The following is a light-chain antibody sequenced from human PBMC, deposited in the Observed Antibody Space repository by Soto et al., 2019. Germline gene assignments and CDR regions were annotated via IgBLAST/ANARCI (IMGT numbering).Light chain of an antibody. CDR1: QSISTY. CDR3: QQYGSSRT. J-gene: IGKJ1*01. CDR2: AAS. V-gene: IGKV1-39*01. Sequence: DIQMTQSPSSLSASVEDRVTITCRASQSISTYLNWYQHKPGKAPKLLMHAASSLDRGVPSRFSGSGSGTDFTLTISRLEPEDFAVYYCQQYGSSRTFGQGTKVDIK.